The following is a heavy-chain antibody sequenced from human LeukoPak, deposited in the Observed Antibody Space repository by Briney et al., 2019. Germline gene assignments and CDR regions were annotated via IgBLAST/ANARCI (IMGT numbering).Heavy chain of an antibody. Sequence: GGSLRLSCAASGFTFSSYAMSWVRQAPGKGPEWVSAISGSGGSTYYADSGKGRFTISRDNSKNTLYLQMNSLRAEDTAVYYCAKYGSGWFRFFDYWGQGTLVTVSS. D-gene: IGHD6-19*01. J-gene: IGHJ4*02. CDR1: GFTFSSYA. CDR2: ISGSGGST. CDR3: AKYGSGWFRFFDY. V-gene: IGHV3-23*01.